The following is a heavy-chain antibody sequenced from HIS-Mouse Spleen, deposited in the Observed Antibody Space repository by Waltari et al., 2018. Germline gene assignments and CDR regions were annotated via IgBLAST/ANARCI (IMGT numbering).Heavy chain of an antibody. CDR2: ISSSSSYI. D-gene: IGHD6-13*01. CDR1: GVTFSSYS. Sequence: EVQLVESGGGLVKPGGSLRLSCAASGVTFSSYSLNWVRPAPGKGLEWVSSISSSSSYIYYADSVKGRFTISRDNAKNSLYLQMNSLRAEDTAVYYCARSPGIAAAGTDYWGQGTLVTVSS. J-gene: IGHJ4*02. V-gene: IGHV3-21*01. CDR3: ARSPGIAAAGTDY.